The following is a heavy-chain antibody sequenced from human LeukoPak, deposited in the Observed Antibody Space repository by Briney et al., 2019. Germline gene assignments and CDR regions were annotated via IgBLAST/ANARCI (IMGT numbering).Heavy chain of an antibody. CDR1: GGTFSRND. Sequence: SVKVSCKASGGTFSRNDISWVRQAPGQGLEWMGGIMPLFGTAKNAQKFQGRVTITADKSTSTAYMELSSLRSEDTAVYYCARSTDGYSYGYYFDYWGQGTLVTVSS. V-gene: IGHV1-69*06. CDR2: IMPLFGTA. D-gene: IGHD5-18*01. J-gene: IGHJ4*02. CDR3: ARSTDGYSYGYYFDY.